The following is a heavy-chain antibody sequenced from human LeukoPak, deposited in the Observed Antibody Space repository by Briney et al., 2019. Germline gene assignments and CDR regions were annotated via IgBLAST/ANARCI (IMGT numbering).Heavy chain of an antibody. CDR3: ARDQRIAVAGTGWFDP. Sequence: GGSLRLSCAASGFTFSSYSMNWVRQAPGKGLEWVSSISSSSSYIYYADSVKGRFTISRDNAKNSLYLQMNSLRAKDTAVYYCARDQRIAVAGTGWFDPWGQGTLVTVSS. CDR1: GFTFSSYS. J-gene: IGHJ5*02. CDR2: ISSSSSYI. D-gene: IGHD6-13*01. V-gene: IGHV3-21*01.